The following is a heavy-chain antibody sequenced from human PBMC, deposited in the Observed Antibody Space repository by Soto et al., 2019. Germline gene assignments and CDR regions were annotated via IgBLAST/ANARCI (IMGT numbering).Heavy chain of an antibody. CDR2: ISPYNGKT. J-gene: IGHJ3*01. Sequence: QVPLVQSGGEVKEPGASVRVSCKASGYTLISYGINWVRQAPGQGLEWLGWISPYNGKTDYAQKLQGSVTMTTDTSTRTAYMESRSLTSDDTAVYYCAREQTKLLKDAFDLWGQGTLVTVSS. D-gene: IGHD2-21*01. V-gene: IGHV1-18*01. CDR3: AREQTKLLKDAFDL. CDR1: GYTLISYG.